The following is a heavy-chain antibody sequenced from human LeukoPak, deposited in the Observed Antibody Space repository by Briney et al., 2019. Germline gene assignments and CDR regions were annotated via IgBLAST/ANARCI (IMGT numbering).Heavy chain of an antibody. V-gene: IGHV4-34*01. J-gene: IGHJ4*02. D-gene: IGHD3-22*01. CDR1: GGSFSAYY. Sequence: SETLSLTCAVYGGSFSAYYWSWIRQPPGQGLEWIGKINHSGSNHYNPSLKSRETISVDTSKTQFTLKLSSVTAADTAVYYCARATSITVIVVAKYYFDYRGQGALVTVSS. CDR3: ARATSITVIVVAKYYFDY. CDR2: INHSGSN.